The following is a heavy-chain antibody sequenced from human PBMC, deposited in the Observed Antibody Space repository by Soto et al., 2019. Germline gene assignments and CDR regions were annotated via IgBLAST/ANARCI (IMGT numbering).Heavy chain of an antibody. CDR3: ARNLYGRAFDI. D-gene: IGHD2-8*01. J-gene: IGHJ3*02. CDR2: INAFDDDT. V-gene: IGHV1-18*04. CDR1: AYTFTSYH. Sequence: QAQLEQSGPEVKRPGASLKVSCKASAYTFTSYHISWVRQAPGQGLEWIGWINAFDDDTNYSQKFQDRVTVTAPRSTDTAYLDLMSLGSDDTAIYYCARNLYGRAFDIWGQGTMVTVSS.